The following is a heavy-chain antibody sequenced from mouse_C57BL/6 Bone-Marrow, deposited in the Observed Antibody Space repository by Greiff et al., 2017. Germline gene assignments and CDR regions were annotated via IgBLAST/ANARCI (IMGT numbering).Heavy chain of an antibody. V-gene: IGHV14-3*01. CDR1: GFNIKNTY. J-gene: IGHJ4*01. Sequence: VQLQQSVAELVRPGASVKLSCTASGFNIKNTYMPWVKQRPEQGLEWIGRIDPANGNTKYAPKFQGKATITADTSSNTAYLQLSSLTSEDTAIYYCARRLPLSAMDYWGQGTSVTVSS. CDR3: ARRLPLSAMDY. CDR2: IDPANGNT. D-gene: IGHD2-2*01.